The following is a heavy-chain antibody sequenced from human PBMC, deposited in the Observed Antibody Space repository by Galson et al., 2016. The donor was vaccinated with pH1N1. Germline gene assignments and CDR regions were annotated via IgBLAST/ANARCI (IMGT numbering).Heavy chain of an antibody. CDR3: AREMRFGELGVWFDP. J-gene: IGHJ5*02. V-gene: IGHV3-7*01. D-gene: IGHD3-10*01. CDR1: GFSLSSFW. Sequence: SLRLSCAASGFSLSSFWMSWVRQAPGKGLEWVANIKQDGSEKYYVDSVKGRFTISRDNDKNSLYLQMNSLRAEDTAVYYCAREMRFGELGVWFDPWGQGTLVTVSS. CDR2: IKQDGSEK.